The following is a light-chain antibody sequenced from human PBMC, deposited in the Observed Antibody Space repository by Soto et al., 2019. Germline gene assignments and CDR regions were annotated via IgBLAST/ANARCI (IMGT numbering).Light chain of an antibody. CDR3: QQYNNWPRP. CDR2: GAS. J-gene: IGKJ1*01. V-gene: IGKV3-15*01. CDR1: QSVSSN. Sequence: EIVMTQSPATLSVSPGERATLSCRASQSVSSNLAWYQQKPGQAPRLLIYGASTRATGIPARFSGSGSGTEFTLTISSLQSEDFALYYCQQYNNWPRPFGQGTKVHIQ.